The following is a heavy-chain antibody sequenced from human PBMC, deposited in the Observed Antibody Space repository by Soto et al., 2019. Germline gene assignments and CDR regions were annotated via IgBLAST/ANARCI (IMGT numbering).Heavy chain of an antibody. CDR1: GFTFRTYT. D-gene: IGHD2-15*01. Sequence: LRLSCISSGFTFRTYTMNWVRQAPGKGLEWVSGIRGFSPYTFYAESVKGRFTISRDNAKNSLFLQMNSLRAEDTAVYYCARDRGYDAHDFYYNAMDVWGQGTAVTVSS. V-gene: IGHV3-21*01. CDR2: IRGFSPYT. J-gene: IGHJ6*02. CDR3: ARDRGYDAHDFYYNAMDV.